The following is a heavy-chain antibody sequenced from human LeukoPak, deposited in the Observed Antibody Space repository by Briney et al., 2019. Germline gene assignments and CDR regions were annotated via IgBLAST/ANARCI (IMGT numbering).Heavy chain of an antibody. CDR2: INHSGST. Sequence: SETLSLTCAVYGGSFSGYYWSWIRQPPGKGLEWIGEINHSGSTNYNPSLKSRVTISVDTSKNQFSLKLSSVTAADTAVYYCASATTVTTPYFDYWGQGTLVTVSS. J-gene: IGHJ4*02. CDR1: GGSFSGYY. CDR3: ASATTVTTPYFDY. V-gene: IGHV4-34*01. D-gene: IGHD4-17*01.